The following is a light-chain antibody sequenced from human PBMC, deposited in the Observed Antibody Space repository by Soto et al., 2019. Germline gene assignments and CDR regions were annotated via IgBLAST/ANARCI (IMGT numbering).Light chain of an antibody. Sequence: DIQMTQSPSSLSASVGDRVTITCRASLSISNYLNWYQQKPGKAPKLLIYTASSLQSGVPSRFSGGGSGTDFTLTINSLQPEDFATYFCQQSYSNPTWTFGQGTKVEVK. CDR1: LSISNY. CDR3: QQSYSNPTWT. CDR2: TAS. V-gene: IGKV1-39*01. J-gene: IGKJ1*01.